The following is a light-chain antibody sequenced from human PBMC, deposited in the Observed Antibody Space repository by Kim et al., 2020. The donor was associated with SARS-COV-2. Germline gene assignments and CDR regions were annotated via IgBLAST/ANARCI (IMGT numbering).Light chain of an antibody. V-gene: IGKV1-5*03. CDR2: KTS. CDR3: QQYDSYPLT. J-gene: IGKJ4*01. Sequence: ASVGDRVTIPCRASRNINNWLAWYQKKPGKVPNLLIYKTSILESGVPASFSGSGSGTEFTLTISSLQPDDFATYYCQQYDSYPLTFGGGTKVDIK. CDR1: RNINNW.